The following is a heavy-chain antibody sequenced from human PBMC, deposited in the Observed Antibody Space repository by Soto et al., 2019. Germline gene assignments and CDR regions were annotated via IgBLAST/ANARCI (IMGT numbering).Heavy chain of an antibody. CDR2: ISAYNGNT. CDR1: GYTFTSYG. V-gene: IGHV1-18*01. Sequence: GASVKVSCKASGYTFTSYGVNWVRQAPGQGLEWMGWISAYNGNTNYAQKIQGRVTMTTDTSTSTAYMELSSLRSDDTAVYYCAKGDWDSSGQSHYYYGMDVWGQGTTVTVSS. CDR3: AKGDWDSSGQSHYYYGMDV. D-gene: IGHD3-22*01. J-gene: IGHJ6*02.